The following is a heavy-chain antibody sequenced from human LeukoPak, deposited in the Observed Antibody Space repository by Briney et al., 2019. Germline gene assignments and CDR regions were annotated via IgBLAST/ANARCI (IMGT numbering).Heavy chain of an antibody. D-gene: IGHD4-17*01. J-gene: IGHJ4*02. V-gene: IGHV4-34*01. CDR1: GGSLSGYY. Sequence: SETLSLTCAVYGGSLSGYYCSWIRQPPGKWPEWIGEINHSGSTNYNPSLKSRVTISVDTSKNPFSLKLSSVTAADTAVYYCARGTMTTVTYYFDYWGQGTLVTVSS. CDR3: ARGTMTTVTYYFDY. CDR2: INHSGST.